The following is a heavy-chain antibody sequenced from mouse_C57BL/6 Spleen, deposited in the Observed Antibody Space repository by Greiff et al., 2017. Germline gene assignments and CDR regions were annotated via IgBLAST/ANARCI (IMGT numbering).Heavy chain of an antibody. CDR3: AKRDSNYDAWFAY. CDR2: ISSGGSYT. V-gene: IGHV5-6*01. Sequence: EVQVVESGGDLVKPGGSLKLSCAASGFTFSSYGMSWVRPTPDKRLEWVATISSGGSYTYYPDSVKGRLTSSRDNATNTLYLQMSSLKSEDTAMYYYAKRDSNYDAWFAYWGHGTLVTVSA. CDR1: GFTFSSYG. J-gene: IGHJ3*01. D-gene: IGHD2-5*01.